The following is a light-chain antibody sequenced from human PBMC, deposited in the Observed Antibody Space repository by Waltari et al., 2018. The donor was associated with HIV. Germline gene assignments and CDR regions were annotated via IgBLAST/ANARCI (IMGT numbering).Light chain of an antibody. CDR3: SSYTGRYDYV. V-gene: IGLV2-11*01. J-gene: IGLJ1*01. Sequence: QSALTQPRSVSASPGQSVTISCTGTSSDVGAYDFVSWFQLLPGKAPKLIIYEVTNRPPGIFNRFSGSKSGNTASLTISGLQAEDEADYYCSSYTGRYDYVFGAGTKLIVL. CDR2: EVT. CDR1: SSDVGAYDF.